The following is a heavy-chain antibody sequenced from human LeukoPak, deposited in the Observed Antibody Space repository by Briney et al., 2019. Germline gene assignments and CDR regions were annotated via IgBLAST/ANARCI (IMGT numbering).Heavy chain of an antibody. Sequence: PGGSLRLSCAASGFTFRNYWMNWVRQAPGKGLEWVSTMGGGGTTYYADYVKGRFTISRDTSKNTLYLQMNSLRAEDTAIYYCAKAGRPQAVAGWIDYWGQGTLVTVSS. CDR3: AKAGRPQAVAGWIDY. CDR2: MGGGGTT. CDR1: GFTFRNYW. J-gene: IGHJ4*02. D-gene: IGHD6-19*01. V-gene: IGHV3-23*01.